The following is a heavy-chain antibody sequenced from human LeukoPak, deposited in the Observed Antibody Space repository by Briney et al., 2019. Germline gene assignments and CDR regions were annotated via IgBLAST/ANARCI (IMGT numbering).Heavy chain of an antibody. D-gene: IGHD1-26*01. CDR3: ARAIHFSGEIDY. J-gene: IGHJ4*02. CDR1: GGSFSGYY. V-gene: IGHV4-34*01. Sequence: SETLSLTCAVNGGSFSGYYWSWIRQPPGKGLEWIGEINHSGSTNYNPSLKSRVTISVDTSKNQFSLKLSSVTAADTAVYYCARAIHFSGEIDYWGQGTLVTVSS. CDR2: INHSGST.